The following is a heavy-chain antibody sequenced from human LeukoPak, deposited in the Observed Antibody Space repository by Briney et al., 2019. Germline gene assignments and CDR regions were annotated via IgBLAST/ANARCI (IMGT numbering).Heavy chain of an antibody. CDR2: IKSKIDGGTA. Sequence: GGSLRLPCVASGFTFSNAWMNWVRQAPGKGLEWVGRIKSKIDGGTADYAAPVKGRFTISRDDSKNTLYLQMNSLKTEDTAMYYCSTSASYWGQGTLVTVSS. CDR3: STSASY. V-gene: IGHV3-15*07. D-gene: IGHD2-15*01. J-gene: IGHJ4*02. CDR1: GFTFSNAW.